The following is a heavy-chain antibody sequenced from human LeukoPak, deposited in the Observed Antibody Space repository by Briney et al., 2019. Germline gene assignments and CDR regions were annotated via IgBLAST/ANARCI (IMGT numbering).Heavy chain of an antibody. CDR2: ITSTSSYI. CDR1: GFTFSSYS. Sequence: GGSLRLSCAASGFTFSSYSMNWVRQAPGKGLEWVSSITSTSSYIYYADSVKGRFTISRDNAKNSLYLQMNSLRAEDTAVYYCARSLYYYDSSGYYSPGAFDIWGQGTMVTVSS. CDR3: ARSLYYYDSSGYYSPGAFDI. V-gene: IGHV3-21*01. D-gene: IGHD3-22*01. J-gene: IGHJ3*02.